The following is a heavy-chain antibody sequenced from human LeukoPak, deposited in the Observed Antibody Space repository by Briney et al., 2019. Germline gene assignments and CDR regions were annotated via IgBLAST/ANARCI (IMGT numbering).Heavy chain of an antibody. CDR1: GYSISSGYY. D-gene: IGHD6-13*01. Sequence: PSETLSLTCAVSGYSISSGYYWGWIRQPPGKGLDWIGSIYHSGNTYYNPSLKSRVTISVDTSKNQFSLKLSSVTDADTAVYYCARGASSWPTFEYWGQGTLVTVSS. J-gene: IGHJ4*02. CDR2: IYHSGNT. CDR3: ARGASSWPTFEY. V-gene: IGHV4-38-2*01.